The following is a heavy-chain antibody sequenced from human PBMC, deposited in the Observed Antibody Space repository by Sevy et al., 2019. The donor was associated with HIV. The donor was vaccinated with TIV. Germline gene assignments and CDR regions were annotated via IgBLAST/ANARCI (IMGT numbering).Heavy chain of an antibody. CDR3: VRDGGCSSSSCLLYFDY. V-gene: IGHV3-21*01. CDR2: ISSSSNYI. CDR1: GFTFSKYP. D-gene: IGHD2-15*01. J-gene: IGHJ4*02. Sequence: GGSLRLSCVVSGFTFSKYPMNWVRQAPGKGLEWVSSISSSSNYIYYGDSVKGRFTSSRDNAKNSLYLQMNSLMADDTAVYYCVRDGGCSSSSCLLYFDYWGQGILVTVSS.